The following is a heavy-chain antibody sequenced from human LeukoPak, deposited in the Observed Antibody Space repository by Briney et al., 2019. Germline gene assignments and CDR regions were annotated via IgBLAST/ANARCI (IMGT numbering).Heavy chain of an antibody. CDR2: ISSSSSYI. V-gene: IGHV3-21*04. D-gene: IGHD4-17*01. CDR1: GFTFSSYS. Sequence: GGSLRLSCAASGFTFSSYSMNWVRQAPGKGLEWVSSISSSSSYIYYADSVKGRFTISRDNAKNSLYLQMNSLRAEDTALYYCAKDMGPHDYGDYPKAFDIWGQGTMVTVSS. J-gene: IGHJ3*02. CDR3: AKDMGPHDYGDYPKAFDI.